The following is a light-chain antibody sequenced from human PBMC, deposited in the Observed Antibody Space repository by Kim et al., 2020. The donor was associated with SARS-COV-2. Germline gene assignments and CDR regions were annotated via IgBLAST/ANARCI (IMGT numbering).Light chain of an antibody. V-gene: IGLV3-1*01. CDR3: QAWDSSTAGV. CDR1: KLGDKY. J-gene: IGLJ1*01. Sequence: SYELTQPPSVSVSPGQTATITYSGDKLGDKYAFWYQQKPGQSPVLVIYQDYERPSGIPERFSGSNSENTATLTISETQAMDEADYYCQAWDSSTAGVFGT. CDR2: QDY.